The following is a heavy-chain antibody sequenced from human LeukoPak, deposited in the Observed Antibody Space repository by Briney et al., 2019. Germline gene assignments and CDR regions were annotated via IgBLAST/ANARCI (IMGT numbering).Heavy chain of an antibody. J-gene: IGHJ5*02. CDR2: IYSGGET. V-gene: IGHV3-66*01. CDR3: TRDPPAVAINTYA. Sequence: GGSLRLSCAASGVSVSSNFMIWVRQAPGKGLEWVSLIYSGGETSYADSVKGRFSISRDNSENTLYLQMNSLRVEDTAVYYCTRDPPAVAINTYAWGQGALVTVSS. CDR1: GVSVSSNF. D-gene: IGHD6-13*01.